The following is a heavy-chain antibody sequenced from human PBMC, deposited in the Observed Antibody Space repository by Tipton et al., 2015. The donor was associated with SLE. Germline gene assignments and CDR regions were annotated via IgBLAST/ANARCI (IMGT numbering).Heavy chain of an antibody. J-gene: IGHJ3*02. CDR3: AKVCCRGAFDI. Sequence: SLRLSCAASGFTFSGYVMHWVRQAPGKGLEWVSTLTGGGDTVYPVSVRGRFTVSGDTPKNTVYLQMNSLRAEDTAVYYCAKVCCRGAFDIWGQGTMVTVSS. V-gene: IGHV3-NL1*01. D-gene: IGHD2-15*01. CDR1: GFTFSGYV. CDR2: LTGGGDT.